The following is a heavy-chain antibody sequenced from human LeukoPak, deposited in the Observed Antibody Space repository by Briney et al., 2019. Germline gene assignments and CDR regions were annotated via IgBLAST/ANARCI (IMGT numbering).Heavy chain of an antibody. CDR1: GGSISSSSYY. V-gene: IGHV4-39*01. Sequence: SETLSLTCTVSGGSISSSSYYWGWIRQPPGKGLEWIGSIYYSGSTYYNPSLKSRVTISVDTSKNQFSLKLSSVTAADTAVYYCARLRGGYFDWLGGFDPWGQGTLVTVSS. J-gene: IGHJ5*02. CDR3: ARLRGGYFDWLGGFDP. D-gene: IGHD3-9*01. CDR2: IYYSGST.